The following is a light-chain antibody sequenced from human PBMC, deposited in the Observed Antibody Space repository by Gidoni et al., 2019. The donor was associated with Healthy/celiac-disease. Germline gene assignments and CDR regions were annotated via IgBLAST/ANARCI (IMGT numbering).Light chain of an antibody. CDR2: DAS. CDR3: QQRSNWPPSIT. Sequence: EIVSTQSPATLSLSPGERATLYGKASQSVSSYLAWSQQKPGQAPRLLIYDASNRATGIPARFSGSGSGTDFTLTISSLEPEDFAVYYCQQRSNWPPSITFGQGTRLEIK. J-gene: IGKJ5*01. V-gene: IGKV3-11*01. CDR1: QSVSSY.